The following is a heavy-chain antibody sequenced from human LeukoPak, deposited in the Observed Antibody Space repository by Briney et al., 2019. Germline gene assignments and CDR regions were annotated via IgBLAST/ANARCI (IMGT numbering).Heavy chain of an antibody. Sequence: SETLSLTCTVSGGSTSSYYWSWIRQPPGKGLEWIGYIYYSGSTNYNPSLKSRVTISVDTSKNQFSLKLSSVTAADTAVYYCARVSGWFGELKYYFDYWGQGTLVTVSS. CDR3: ARVSGWFGELKYYFDY. D-gene: IGHD3-10*01. CDR2: IYYSGST. CDR1: GGSTSSYY. V-gene: IGHV4-59*01. J-gene: IGHJ4*02.